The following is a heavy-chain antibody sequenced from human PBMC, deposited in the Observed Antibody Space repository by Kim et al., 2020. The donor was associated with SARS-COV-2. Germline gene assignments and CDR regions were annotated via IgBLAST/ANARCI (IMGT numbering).Heavy chain of an antibody. V-gene: IGHV3-30*18. Sequence: GGSLRLSCAASGFTFSSYGMHWVRQAPGKGLEWVAVISYDGSNKYYADSVKGRFTISRDNSKNTLYLQMNSLRAEDTAVYYCAKVSSSWYENLYYYYGMDVWGQGTTVTVSS. CDR1: GFTFSSYG. CDR2: ISYDGSNK. CDR3: AKVSSSWYENLYYYYGMDV. J-gene: IGHJ6*02. D-gene: IGHD6-13*01.